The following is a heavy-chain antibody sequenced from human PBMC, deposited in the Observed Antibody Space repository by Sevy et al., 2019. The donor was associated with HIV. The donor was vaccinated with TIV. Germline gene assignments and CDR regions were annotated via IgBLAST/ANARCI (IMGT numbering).Heavy chain of an antibody. D-gene: IGHD5-12*01. CDR1: GGSISNSDSY. V-gene: IGHV4-30-4*02. J-gene: IGHJ4*02. CDR3: ASKRGYNHGPFDY. Sequence: SETLSLTCTVSGGSISNSDSYWSWIRQSPGKDLEWIGYIHYTGGTYYNPFLKSRVAMSVDTSEKQFSLKLSSMTEADTAVYYCASKRGYNHGPFDYWGQGALVTVSS. CDR2: IHYTGGT.